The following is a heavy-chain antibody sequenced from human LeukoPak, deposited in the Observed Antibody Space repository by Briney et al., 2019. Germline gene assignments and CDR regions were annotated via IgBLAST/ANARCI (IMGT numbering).Heavy chain of an antibody. CDR3: ARCNYYDSNPFDY. D-gene: IGHD3-22*01. J-gene: IGHJ4*02. V-gene: IGHV4-59*01. CDR1: GGSISSYY. CDR2: IYYSGST. Sequence: PSETLSLTCTVSGGSISSYYWSWIRHPPGKGLEWIGYIYYSGSTNYNPSLKSRVTISVDTSKNQFSLKLSSVTAADTAVYYCARCNYYDSNPFDYWGQGTLVTVSP.